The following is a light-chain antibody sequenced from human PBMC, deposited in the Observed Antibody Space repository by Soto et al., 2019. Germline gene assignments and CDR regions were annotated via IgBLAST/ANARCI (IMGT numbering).Light chain of an antibody. V-gene: IGKV1-5*01. CDR2: DAS. Sequence: DIQMTQSPSTLSASVGDRVTITCRASQSISSWLAWYQQKPGKAPKLLIYDASSLESGVPSRFSGSGSGTEFTLTISSLQPDDCATYYCQQMGTFGQGTKVEIK. CDR3: QQMGT. CDR1: QSISSW. J-gene: IGKJ1*01.